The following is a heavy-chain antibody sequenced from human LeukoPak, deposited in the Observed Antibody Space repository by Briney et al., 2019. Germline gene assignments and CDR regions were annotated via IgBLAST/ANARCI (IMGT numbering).Heavy chain of an antibody. D-gene: IGHD1-26*01. CDR2: ITSYRRDT. J-gene: IGHJ4*02. CDR1: GFTFSNYA. V-gene: IGHV3-23*01. Sequence: GGSLRLSCEASGFTFSNYAMNWVRQTPGKGLEWVSSITSYRRDTYYADSVKGRFTISRDNSKSTLSLQMNSLRAEDTAVYYCAGDSSGSYSSDYWGQGTLVTVSS. CDR3: AGDSSGSYSSDY.